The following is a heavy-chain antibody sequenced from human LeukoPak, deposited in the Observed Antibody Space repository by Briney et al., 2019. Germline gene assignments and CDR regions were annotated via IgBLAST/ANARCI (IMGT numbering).Heavy chain of an antibody. CDR2: ISGSGGST. J-gene: IGHJ4*02. CDR3: AKDLVGGVDTAMVPH. Sequence: GGSLRLSCATSGFTFSSYAMSWVRQAPGKGLEWVSAISGSGGSTYYADSVKGRFTISRDNSKNTLYLQMNSLRAEDTAVYYCAKDLVGGVDTAMVPHWGQGTLVTVSS. CDR1: GFTFSSYA. D-gene: IGHD5-18*01. V-gene: IGHV3-23*01.